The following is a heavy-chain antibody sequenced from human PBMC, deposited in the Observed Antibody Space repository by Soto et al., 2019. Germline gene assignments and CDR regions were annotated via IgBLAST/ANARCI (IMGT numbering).Heavy chain of an antibody. D-gene: IGHD4-17*01. CDR3: AKTASMTIRDGFDH. CDR2: ISSSGSNP. V-gene: IGHV3-23*01. J-gene: IGHJ4*02. Sequence: EVQVLESGGGLVQPGGSLRLSCAASGFTVSSYAMSWVRQAPGQGLEWVSAISSSGSNPYYADYVKGRFTISRDNFKNTLYLQMNSLRAEDTALYYCAKTASMTIRDGFDHWGQGTMVTVSS. CDR1: GFTVSSYA.